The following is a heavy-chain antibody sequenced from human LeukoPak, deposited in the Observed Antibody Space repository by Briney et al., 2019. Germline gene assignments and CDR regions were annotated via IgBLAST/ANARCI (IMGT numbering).Heavy chain of an antibody. CDR1: GYPFSSYW. V-gene: IGHV3-74*01. Sequence: GSLRLSCVGSGYPFSSYWMHWVRQAPGKGLFWVSRIISDASSTLYADSVKGRFTIYRDNAKNTLYLQMNSLTVEDTGVYYRTRGPLGTGEIDYWGQGTLVTVSS. J-gene: IGHJ4*02. CDR2: IISDASST. CDR3: TRGPLGTGEIDY. D-gene: IGHD7-27*01.